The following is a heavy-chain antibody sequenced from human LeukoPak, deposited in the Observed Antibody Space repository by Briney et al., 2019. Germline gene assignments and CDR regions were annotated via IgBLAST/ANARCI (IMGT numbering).Heavy chain of an antibody. V-gene: IGHV1-2*02. J-gene: IGHJ6*02. CDR1: GYTFTDSY. CDR2: INPSSGGT. Sequence: ASVKVSCKTSGYTFTDSYMYWVRQAPGQGLEWMGWINPSSGGTNYAQKFQGRVTMTRDTSISTAYMELSRLRSDDTAVYYCARDRRPPPKPNMVRGVIIHSYYYYGMDVWGQGTTVTVSS. D-gene: IGHD3-10*01. CDR3: ARDRRPPPKPNMVRGVIIHSYYYYGMDV.